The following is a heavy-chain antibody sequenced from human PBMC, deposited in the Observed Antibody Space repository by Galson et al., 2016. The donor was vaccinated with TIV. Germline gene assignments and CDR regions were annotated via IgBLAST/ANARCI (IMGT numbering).Heavy chain of an antibody. CDR1: GFSFSSYG. J-gene: IGHJ6*02. Sequence: SLRLSCAASGFSFSSYGMHWVRQAPGKGLEWVTFIWYGGSNKYYTDSVKGRFTISRDNSKNTLYLQMNSLRAEDTAVYFCAREFYLNYYYGMDVWGQGTTVTVSS. CDR3: AREFYLNYYYGMDV. CDR2: IWYGGSNK. V-gene: IGHV3-33*01. D-gene: IGHD2/OR15-2a*01.